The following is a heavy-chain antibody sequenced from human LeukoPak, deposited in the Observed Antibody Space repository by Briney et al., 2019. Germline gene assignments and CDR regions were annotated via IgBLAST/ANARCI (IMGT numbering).Heavy chain of an antibody. J-gene: IGHJ4*02. V-gene: IGHV4-31*11. Sequence: KPSQTLSLTCAVSGGSINSGAYYWSWIRQHPGKGLEWIGYIYYSGSTNYNPSLKSRVTISVDTSKNQFSLKLSSVTAADTAVYYCARGTTVTTSHWGQGTLVTVSS. CDR3: ARGTTVTTSH. CDR1: GGSINSGAYY. CDR2: IYYSGST. D-gene: IGHD4-17*01.